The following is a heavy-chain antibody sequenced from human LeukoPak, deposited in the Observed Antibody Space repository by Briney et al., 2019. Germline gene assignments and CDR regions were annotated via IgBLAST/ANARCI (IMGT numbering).Heavy chain of an antibody. CDR2: IIPIFGTA. D-gene: IGHD2-15*01. CDR3: ATIVVVVAALDI. CDR1: GYTFTSYG. Sequence: SVKVSCKASGYTFTSYGISWVRQAPGQGLEWMGGIIPIFGTANYAQKFQGRVTITADKSTSKAYMELSSLRSEDPAVYYCATIVVVVAALDIWGQGTMVTVSS. J-gene: IGHJ3*02. V-gene: IGHV1-69*06.